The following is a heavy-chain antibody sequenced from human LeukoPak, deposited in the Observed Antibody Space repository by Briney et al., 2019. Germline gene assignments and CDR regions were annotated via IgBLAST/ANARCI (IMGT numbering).Heavy chain of an antibody. CDR3: ATDSWSRTPRVGY. Sequence: ASVKVSCKASGGTFSSYAISWVRQAPGQGLEWMGGIIPIFGTANYAQKFQGRVTMTEDTSTDTAYMELSSLRSEDTAVYYCATDSWSRTPRVGYWGQGTLVTVSS. J-gene: IGHJ4*02. CDR2: IIPIFGTA. D-gene: IGHD1-26*01. V-gene: IGHV1-69*06. CDR1: GGTFSSYA.